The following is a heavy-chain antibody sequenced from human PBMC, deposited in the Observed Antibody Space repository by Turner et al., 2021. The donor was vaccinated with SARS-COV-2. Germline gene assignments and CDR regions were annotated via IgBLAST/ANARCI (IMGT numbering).Heavy chain of an antibody. CDR1: GFTCSSYD. D-gene: IGHD3-22*01. J-gene: IGHJ5*02. CDR3: ARGYFDSSGYHNWFDP. V-gene: IGHV3-13*04. CDR2: IGTAGDT. Sequence: EVQLVESGGGLVQPGGSLRLSCAASGFTCSSYDMHWVRQATGKGLEWVSAIGTAGDTYYPGSVKGRFTISRENAKNSLYLQMNSLRAGDTAVYYCARGYFDSSGYHNWFDPWGQGTLVTVSS.